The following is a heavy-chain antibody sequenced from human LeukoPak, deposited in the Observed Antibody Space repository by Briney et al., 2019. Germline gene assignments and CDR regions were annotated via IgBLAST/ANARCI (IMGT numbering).Heavy chain of an antibody. Sequence: SETLSLTCAVYGGSFSGYYWSWIRQPPGKGLEWIGEINHSGSTNYNPSLKSRVTISVDTSKNQFSLKLSSVAAADTAVYYCARKSYYYGSGSYYPLPYNWFDPWGQGTLVTVSS. D-gene: IGHD3-10*01. J-gene: IGHJ5*02. CDR2: INHSGST. CDR1: GGSFSGYY. CDR3: ARKSYYYGSGSYYPLPYNWFDP. V-gene: IGHV4-34*01.